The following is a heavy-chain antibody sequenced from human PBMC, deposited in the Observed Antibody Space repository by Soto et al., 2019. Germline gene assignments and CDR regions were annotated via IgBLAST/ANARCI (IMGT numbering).Heavy chain of an antibody. CDR2: INHSGST. CDR3: ARAGGLGAVAVDY. J-gene: IGHJ4*02. V-gene: IGHV4-34*01. CDR1: GGSFSGYY. D-gene: IGHD6-19*01. Sequence: PSETLSLTCAVYGGSFSGYYWTWIRQPPGTGLEWIGEINHSGSTNYNPSLKSRVTISVDRSKNHFSLKLSSVTAADTAVYYCARAGGLGAVAVDYWGQGTLVTVSS.